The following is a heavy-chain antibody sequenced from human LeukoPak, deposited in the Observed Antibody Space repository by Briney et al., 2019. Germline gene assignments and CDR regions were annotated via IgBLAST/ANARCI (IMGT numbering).Heavy chain of an antibody. V-gene: IGHV4-4*07. CDR3: ARTTEGYCRGRSCYSYYYYMDV. Sequence: PSETLSLTCTVSGGSISSYYWSWIRQPAGKGLEWIGCIYTSGSTNYNPSLKSRLTMSVDTSKNQFSLKLSSVTAADTAVYYCARTTEGYCRGRSCYSYYYYMDVWGKGTTVTVSS. CDR2: IYTSGST. J-gene: IGHJ6*03. D-gene: IGHD2-15*01. CDR1: GGSISSYY.